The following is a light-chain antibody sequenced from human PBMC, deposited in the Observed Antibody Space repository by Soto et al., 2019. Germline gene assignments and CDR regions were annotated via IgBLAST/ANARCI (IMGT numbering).Light chain of an antibody. CDR3: QTWVTGPPWV. CDR1: SGHSTYA. V-gene: IGLV4-69*01. Sequence: QPVLTQSPSASASLGASVKLTCTLSSGHSTYAIAWHQQQPEKGPRYLMKLNSDDSHSKGDGIPDRFSGSSSGAERYLSISSLQSEDEADYYCQTWVTGPPWVFGGGTKLTVL. CDR2: LNSDDSH. J-gene: IGLJ3*02.